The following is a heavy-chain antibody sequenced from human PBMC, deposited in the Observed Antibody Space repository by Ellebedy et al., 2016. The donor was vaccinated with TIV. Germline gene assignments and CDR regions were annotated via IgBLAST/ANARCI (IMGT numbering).Heavy chain of an antibody. D-gene: IGHD3-16*02. J-gene: IGHJ4*02. CDR3: ARHLDYDYVWGSYRTGDFDY. CDR2: INHSGST. V-gene: IGHV4-34*01. Sequence: MPSETLSLTCAVYGGSFSGYYWSWIRQPPGKGLEWIGEINHSGSTNYNPSLKSRVTISVDTSKNQFSLKLSSVTAADTAVYYCARHLDYDYVWGSYRTGDFDYWGQGTLVTVSS. CDR1: GGSFSGYY.